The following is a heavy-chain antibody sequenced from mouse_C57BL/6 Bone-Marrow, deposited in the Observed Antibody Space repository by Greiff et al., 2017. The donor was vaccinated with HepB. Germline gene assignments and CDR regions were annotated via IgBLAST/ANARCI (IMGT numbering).Heavy chain of an antibody. CDR3: AREFYV. CDR1: GYSFTGYY. J-gene: IGHJ1*03. V-gene: IGHV1-42*01. CDR2: INPSTGGT. Sequence: VQLQQSGPELVKPGASVKISCKASGYSFTGYYMNWVKQSPEKSLEWIGEINPSTGGTTYNQKFKAKATLTVDKSSSTAYMQLKSLTSEDSAVYYCAREFYVWGTGTTVTVSS.